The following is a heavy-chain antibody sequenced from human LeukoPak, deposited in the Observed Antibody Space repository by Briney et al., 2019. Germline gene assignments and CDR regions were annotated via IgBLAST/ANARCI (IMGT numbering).Heavy chain of an antibody. CDR2: IYYSGST. J-gene: IGHJ4*02. CDR3: ALGADTYYDYVWGSYRLREKIPPIDY. Sequence: PSETLSLTCTVSGGSISSYYWSWIRQPPGKGLEWIGYIYYSGSTNYNPSLKSRVTISVDTSKNQISLKLSSVTAADTAVYYCALGADTYYDYVWGSYRLREKIPPIDYWGQGTLVTVSS. D-gene: IGHD3-16*02. CDR1: GGSISSYY. V-gene: IGHV4-59*12.